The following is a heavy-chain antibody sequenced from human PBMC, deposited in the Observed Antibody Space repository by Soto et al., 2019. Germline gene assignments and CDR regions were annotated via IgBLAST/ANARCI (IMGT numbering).Heavy chain of an antibody. CDR2: IRVGGGDT. D-gene: IGHD6-19*01. CDR3: AKCSVGTVRTSGWCNWFDP. CDR1: GFTFSSSA. Sequence: EVRLLESGGGLAQPGGSRRLSCAASGFTFSSSAMNWVRQAPGKGLEWVSSIRVGGGDTFYADYVRGRFTVSRDISRNTLYLQMNSLRAEDTAIYYCAKCSVGTVRTSGWCNWFDPWGQGTLVTVSS. J-gene: IGHJ5*02. V-gene: IGHV3-23*01.